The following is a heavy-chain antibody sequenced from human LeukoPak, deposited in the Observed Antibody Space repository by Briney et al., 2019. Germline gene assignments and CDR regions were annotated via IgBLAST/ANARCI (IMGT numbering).Heavy chain of an antibody. Sequence: SETLSLTCTVSGGSISSGDYYWSWIRQPPGKGLEWIGYIYYSGSTYYNPSLKSRVTISVDTSKNQFSLKLNSVTPDDTAVYYCIRGADDRSYYYFDFWGQGTLVTVSS. CDR2: IYYSGST. V-gene: IGHV4-30-4*01. CDR1: GGSISSGDYY. CDR3: IRGADDRSYYYFDF. D-gene: IGHD3-22*01. J-gene: IGHJ4*02.